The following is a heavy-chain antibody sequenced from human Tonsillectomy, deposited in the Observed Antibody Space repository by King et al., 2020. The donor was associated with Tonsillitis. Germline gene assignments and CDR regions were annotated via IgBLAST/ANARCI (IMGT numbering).Heavy chain of an antibody. D-gene: IGHD6-6*01. CDR3: ARAHPLYSSSATYNWFDP. V-gene: IGHV4-61*02. Sequence: VQLQESGPGLVKPSQTLSLTCTVSGGSISSGSYYWSWIRQPAGKGLEWIGRIYTSGSTNYNPSLKSRVTMSVDTTKNQFSLKLSSVTAADPAVYYCARAHPLYSSSATYNWFDPWGQGTLVTVSS. CDR2: IYTSGST. J-gene: IGHJ5*02. CDR1: GGSISSGSYY.